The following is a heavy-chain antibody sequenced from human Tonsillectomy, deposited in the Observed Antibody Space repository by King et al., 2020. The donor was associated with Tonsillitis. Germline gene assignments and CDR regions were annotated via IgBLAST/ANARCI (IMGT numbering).Heavy chain of an antibody. J-gene: IGHJ4*02. CDR3: ANVRGYSYGSHFDY. D-gene: IGHD5-18*01. CDR2: ISGSGGST. CDR1: GFTFSSYA. V-gene: IGHV3-23*04. Sequence: VQLVESGGGLVQPGGSLRLSCAASGFTFSSYAMSWVRQAPGKGLEWVSAISGSGGSTYYADSVKGRFTISRDNSKNTLYLQMNSLRTEDTAVYYFANVRGYSYGSHFDYWGQGPLVPVSS.